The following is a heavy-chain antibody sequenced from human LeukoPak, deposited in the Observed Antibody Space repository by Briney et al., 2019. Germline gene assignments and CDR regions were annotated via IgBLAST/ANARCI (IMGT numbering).Heavy chain of an antibody. CDR3: ARGPNSNWSGLDF. J-gene: IGHJ4*02. CDR2: ISPTGSTT. CDR1: GFSFSGHW. V-gene: IGHV3-74*01. D-gene: IGHD6-6*01. Sequence: GGPLRLSCTASGFSFSGHWMHWPRHLPGKGLVWVSRISPTGSTTSYADSVKGRFTVSRDNAKNTLYLQVNNLRAEDTAVYYCARGPNSNWSGLDFWGQGTLLTVSS.